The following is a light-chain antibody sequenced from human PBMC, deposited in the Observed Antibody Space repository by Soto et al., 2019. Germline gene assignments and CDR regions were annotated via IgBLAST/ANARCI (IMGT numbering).Light chain of an antibody. Sequence: ENVLTQSPGTLSLSPGDRATLSCRASQSFSSSYLAWYQQKPGQAPRLLIYGASIRATGIPDRFSGSGSGPDFTLTISRLEPEDFAVYYCQQYHTSPITFGQGTRLEIK. CDR1: QSFSSSY. J-gene: IGKJ5*01. CDR2: GAS. CDR3: QQYHTSPIT. V-gene: IGKV3-20*01.